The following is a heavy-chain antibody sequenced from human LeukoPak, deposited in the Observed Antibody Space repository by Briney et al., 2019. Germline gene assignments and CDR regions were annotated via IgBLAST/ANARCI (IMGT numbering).Heavy chain of an antibody. J-gene: IGHJ3*02. V-gene: IGHV1-24*01. CDR2: FDPEDGET. CDR1: GHTLTVLS. D-gene: IGHD3-10*01. CDR3: ATDLRGIWFGESHI. Sequence: ASVKVSCKVSGHTLTVLSMHWVRQAPGKGLEWMGGFDPEDGETIYAQKFQGRVTMTEDTSTDTAYMELSSLRSEDTAVYYCATDLRGIWFGESHIWGQGTMVTVSS.